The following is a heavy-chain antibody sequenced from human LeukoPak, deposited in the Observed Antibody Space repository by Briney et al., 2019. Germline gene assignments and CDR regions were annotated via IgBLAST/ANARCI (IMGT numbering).Heavy chain of an antibody. Sequence: PSETLSLTCAVYGGSFSGYYWSWLRQPPGKGLEWIGEINHSGSTNYNPSLKSRVTISVDTSKNQFSLKLSSVTAADTAVYYCARGPASFGFDPWGQGTLVTVSS. J-gene: IGHJ5*02. V-gene: IGHV4-34*01. CDR1: GGSFSGYY. CDR2: INHSGST. CDR3: ARGPASFGFDP.